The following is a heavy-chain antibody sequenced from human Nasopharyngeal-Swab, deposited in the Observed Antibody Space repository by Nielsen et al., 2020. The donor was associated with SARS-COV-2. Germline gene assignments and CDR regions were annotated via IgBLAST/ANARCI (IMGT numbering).Heavy chain of an antibody. D-gene: IGHD4/OR15-4a*01. J-gene: IGHJ4*02. Sequence: SETLSLTCTVSSGSITNGNYQWSWIRQPAGKGLEWLGHIYTSGDTKYNASLESRVTISVDTSKNQFSLKLTSVTAAATAVFYCARDRWGMLPTHWGQGILVTVSS. CDR1: SGSITNGNYQ. CDR3: ARDRWGMLPTH. V-gene: IGHV4-61*09. CDR2: IYTSGDT.